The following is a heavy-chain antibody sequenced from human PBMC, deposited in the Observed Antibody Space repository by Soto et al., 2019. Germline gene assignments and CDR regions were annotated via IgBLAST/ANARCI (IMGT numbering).Heavy chain of an antibody. Sequence: EVQLTESGGGLVQPGGSLRLSCVSSGFTFSAYAMTWVRQAPGGGLEWVSSISSRGHDTYYADSVRGRFTISRDTFQGXXXXXXXXXXXXXXXXXXXXXXXXXXXXPRNAFDVWGQATMVTVSS. J-gene: IGHJ3*01. CDR3: XXXXXXXXXPRNAFDV. CDR2: ISSRGHDT. CDR1: GFTFSAYA. V-gene: IGHV3-23*01.